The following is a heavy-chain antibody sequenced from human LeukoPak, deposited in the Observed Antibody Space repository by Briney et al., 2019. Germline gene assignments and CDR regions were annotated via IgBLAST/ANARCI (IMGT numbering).Heavy chain of an antibody. CDR1: GGSISSGSYY. V-gene: IGHV4-61*02. Sequence: SETLSLTCTVSGGSISSGSYYWSWIRQPAGKGLEWIGRIYTSGGTNYNPSLKSRVTISVDTSKNQFSLKLSSVTAADTAVYYCAREFVAGPYYFDYWGQGTLVTVSS. J-gene: IGHJ4*02. CDR2: IYTSGGT. D-gene: IGHD6-19*01. CDR3: AREFVAGPYYFDY.